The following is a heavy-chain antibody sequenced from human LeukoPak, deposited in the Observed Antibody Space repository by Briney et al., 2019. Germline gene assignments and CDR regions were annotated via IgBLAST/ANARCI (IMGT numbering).Heavy chain of an antibody. Sequence: ASVKVSCKASGYTFTSYYMHWVRQAPGQGLEWMGWMNPNSGNTNYAQKFQGRVTMTRDTSISTAYMELSRLRSDDTAVYYCARDCIAVRGETASVTRGHGKMVFVSS. CDR1: GYTFTSYY. CDR3: ARDCIAVRGETASVT. CDR2: MNPNSGNT. J-gene: IGHJ3*02. V-gene: IGHV1-2*02. D-gene: IGHD6-19*01.